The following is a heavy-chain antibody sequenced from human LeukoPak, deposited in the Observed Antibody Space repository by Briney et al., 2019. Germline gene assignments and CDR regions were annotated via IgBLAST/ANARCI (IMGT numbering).Heavy chain of an antibody. CDR2: IWYDGSKK. Sequence: GRSLRLSCAASGFTFSSYGMHWVRQAPGKGLEWVAVIWYDGSKKYYADSVKGRFTISRDNSKNTLYLQMNSLRAEDTAVYYWTTDACNLYNCTYACPHYFDYWGQGTLVTVSS. J-gene: IGHJ4*02. CDR1: GFTFSSYG. D-gene: IGHD1-7*01. CDR3: TTDACNLYNCTYACPHYFDY. V-gene: IGHV3-33*01.